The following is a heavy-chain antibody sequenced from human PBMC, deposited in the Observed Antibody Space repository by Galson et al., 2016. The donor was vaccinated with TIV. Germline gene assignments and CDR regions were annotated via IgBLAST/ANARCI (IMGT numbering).Heavy chain of an antibody. CDR3: ARGRGIYDSSGYFLFDH. Sequence: SVKVSCKASGVTFSYFAFSWVRQAPGQGLEWMGGIVPMFGTTNYAQKFQGRVTISADESTTTDYLELSSLRSEDTAVYYCARGRGIYDSSGYFLFDHWGQGTLGTVSS. V-gene: IGHV1-69*13. D-gene: IGHD3-22*01. CDR2: IVPMFGTT. J-gene: IGHJ5*02. CDR1: GVTFSYFA.